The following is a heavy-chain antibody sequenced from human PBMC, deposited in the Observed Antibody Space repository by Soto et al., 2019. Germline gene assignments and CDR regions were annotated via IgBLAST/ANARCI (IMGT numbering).Heavy chain of an antibody. CDR1: GGTFSSYT. Sequence: QVQLVQSGAEVKKPGSSVKVSCKASGGTFSSYTISWVRQAPGQGLEWMGRIIPILGMANYAQKFQGRVTITADKSTSTADMELSSLRSEDTAVYYCAREEYYYGSGAFFDYWGQGTLVTVSS. D-gene: IGHD3-10*01. V-gene: IGHV1-69*08. CDR3: AREEYYYGSGAFFDY. CDR2: IIPILGMA. J-gene: IGHJ4*02.